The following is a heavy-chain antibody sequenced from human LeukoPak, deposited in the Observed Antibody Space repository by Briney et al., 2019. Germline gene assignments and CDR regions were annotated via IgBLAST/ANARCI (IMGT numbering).Heavy chain of an antibody. CDR2: ISFDGAIE. CDR3: AKDRGSYVLDS. CDR1: GFIFNTHG. J-gene: IGHJ4*02. D-gene: IGHD1-26*01. V-gene: IGHV3-30*18. Sequence: GGSLRLSCVASGFIFNTHGMHWVRQAPGKGLEWAAFISFDGAIEDYVDSVKGRFTISRDNSKDMLYLQMDSPRAVDTAVYYCAKDRGSYVLDSWGQGSLVIVSA.